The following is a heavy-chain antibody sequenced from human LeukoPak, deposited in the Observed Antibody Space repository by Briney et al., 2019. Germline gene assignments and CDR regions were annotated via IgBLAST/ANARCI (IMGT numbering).Heavy chain of an antibody. V-gene: IGHV3-21*01. J-gene: IGHJ6*02. CDR1: GFTFSSYS. CDR2: IISSSSYI. CDR3: AREGYSSSSAYYYYGMDV. Sequence: AGGSLRLSSAAAGFTFSSYSMNWVRQAPGKGLEWVSSIISSSSYIYYADSVKGRFTISRDNAKNSLYLQMNSLRAEDTAVYYCAREGYSSSSAYYYYGMDVWGQGTTVTVSS. D-gene: IGHD6-6*01.